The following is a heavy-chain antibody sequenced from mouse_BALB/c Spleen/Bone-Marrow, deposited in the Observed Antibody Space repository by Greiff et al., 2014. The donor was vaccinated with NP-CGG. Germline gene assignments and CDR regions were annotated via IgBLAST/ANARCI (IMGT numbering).Heavy chain of an antibody. CDR2: IWRDGST. J-gene: IGHJ3*01. D-gene: IGHD2-3*01. CDR1: GFSFTSYG. V-gene: IGHV2-6-2*01. CDR3: ARHDNDGYYLAY. Sequence: QVQLKESGPYLVAPSQSLSITCTVSGFSFTSYGVHWVRPLPGKGLEWLVVIWRDGSTTYNSALKSRLSISKDNSKSQVFLKMNSLQTDDTAMYYCARHDNDGYYLAYWGQGTLVTVSA.